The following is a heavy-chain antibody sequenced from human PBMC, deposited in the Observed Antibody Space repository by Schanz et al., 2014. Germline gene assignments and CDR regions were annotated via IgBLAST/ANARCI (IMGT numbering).Heavy chain of an antibody. CDR1: GFTFEDYT. CDR2: ISWHGDDT. Sequence: EVKLVESGGAVVRPGGSLRLSCAASGFTFEDYTIHWVRQRLGKGLEWVGRISWHGDDTDYADSVKDRFTISRDNSKTSLYLNMHSLRPADEAFYFCTKDSGLTYFDSWGQGTQVAVSS. CDR3: TKDSGLTYFDS. J-gene: IGHJ4*02. V-gene: IGHV3-43*01.